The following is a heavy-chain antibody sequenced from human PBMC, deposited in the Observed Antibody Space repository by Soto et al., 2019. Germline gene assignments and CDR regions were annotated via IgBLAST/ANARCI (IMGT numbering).Heavy chain of an antibody. Sequence: QVQLVQSGAEVKKPGSSVKVSCKASGGTFSSYAISWVRQAPGQGLEWMGGIIPIFGTANYAQKFQGRVTINANESTSTDYMKLSRLISEDTAVYYCSSVDTDMGPIDSWGQGTLVTVSS. CDR3: SSVDTDMGPIDS. V-gene: IGHV1-69*12. J-gene: IGHJ4*02. CDR1: GGTFSSYA. D-gene: IGHD5-18*01. CDR2: IIPIFGTA.